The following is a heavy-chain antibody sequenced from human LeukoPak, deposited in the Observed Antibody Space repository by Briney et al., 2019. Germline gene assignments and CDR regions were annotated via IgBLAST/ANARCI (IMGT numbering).Heavy chain of an antibody. V-gene: IGHV5-51*01. CDR3: ARLGYCDSSGYDSFDY. CDR2: IYPGDSDT. CDR1: GYSFTSYW. Sequence: GESLKISCKGSGYSFTSYWIGWVRQMPGKGLEWMGIIYPGDSDTRYSPSFQGQVTISADKSISTAYLQWSSLKASDTAMYYCARLGYCDSSGYDSFDYWGQGTLVTVSS. D-gene: IGHD3-22*01. J-gene: IGHJ4*02.